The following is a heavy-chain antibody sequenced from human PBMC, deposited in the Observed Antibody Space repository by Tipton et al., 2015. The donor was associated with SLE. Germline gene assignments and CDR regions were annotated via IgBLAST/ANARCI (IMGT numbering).Heavy chain of an antibody. Sequence: LRLSCTVSGGSISSSSYYWGWIRQPPGKGLEWIGSIYYSGSTYYNPSLKSRVTISVDTSKNQFSLKLSSVTAADTAVYYCARASRRDSRILDAFDIWGQGTMVTVSS. J-gene: IGHJ3*02. D-gene: IGHD2/OR15-2a*01. CDR3: ARASRRDSRILDAFDI. CDR1: GGSISSSSYY. CDR2: IYYSGST. V-gene: IGHV4-39*07.